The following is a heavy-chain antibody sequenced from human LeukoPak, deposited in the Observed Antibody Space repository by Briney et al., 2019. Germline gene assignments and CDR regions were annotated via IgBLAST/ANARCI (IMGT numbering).Heavy chain of an antibody. J-gene: IGHJ4*02. CDR1: GFTFSSYG. Sequence: GGSLRLSCAASGFTFSSYGMHWVRQAPDKGLEWVAFIRYDGSNKYYADSVKGRFTISRDNSKNTLYLQMNSLRAEDTAVYYCANTRYYGSGSFLGYWGQGTLVTVSS. V-gene: IGHV3-30*02. D-gene: IGHD3-10*01. CDR3: ANTRYYGSGSFLGY. CDR2: IRYDGSNK.